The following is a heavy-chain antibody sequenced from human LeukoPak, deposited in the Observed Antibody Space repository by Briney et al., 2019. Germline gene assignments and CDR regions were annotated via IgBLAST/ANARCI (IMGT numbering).Heavy chain of an antibody. V-gene: IGHV4-4*07. CDR2: IYSSGST. CDR3: ATSESASVVRFDY. Sequence: SETLSLTCTVSGGSISDYYWSWIRQPAGQGLEWIGRIYSSGSTNYNPSLKSRVTMSVDTSKNQFSLRLTSVTAADTAVYYCATSESASVVRFDYWGQGTLVTVSS. D-gene: IGHD3-10*01. CDR1: GGSISDYY. J-gene: IGHJ4*02.